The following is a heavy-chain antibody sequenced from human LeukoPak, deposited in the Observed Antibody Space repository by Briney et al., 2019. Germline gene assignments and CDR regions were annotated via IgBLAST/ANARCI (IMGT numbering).Heavy chain of an antibody. J-gene: IGHJ6*03. D-gene: IGHD5-18*01. CDR1: GGSFSGYY. CDR3: ARVYSYGYDPYYYYYMDV. V-gene: IGHV4-34*01. Sequence: SETLSLTCAVYGGSFSGYYWSWIRQPPGKGLEGIGEINHSGSTNYNPSLKSRVTISVDTSKNQFSLKLSSVTAADTAVYYCARVYSYGYDPYYYYYMDVWGKGTTVTVSS. CDR2: INHSGST.